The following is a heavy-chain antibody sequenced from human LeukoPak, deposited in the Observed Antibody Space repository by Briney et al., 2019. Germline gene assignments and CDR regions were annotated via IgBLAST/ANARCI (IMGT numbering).Heavy chain of an antibody. CDR2: INHSGST. CDR1: GGSFSGYY. D-gene: IGHD4-17*01. J-gene: IGHJ6*03. Sequence: SETLSLTCAVYGGSFSGYYWSWIRQPPGKGLEWIGEINHSGSTNYNPSLKSRVTISVDTSKNQFSLKLSSVTAADTAVYYCASGGTTVTTYYYYMDVWGKGTTVTVSS. V-gene: IGHV4-34*01. CDR3: ASGGTTVTTYYYYMDV.